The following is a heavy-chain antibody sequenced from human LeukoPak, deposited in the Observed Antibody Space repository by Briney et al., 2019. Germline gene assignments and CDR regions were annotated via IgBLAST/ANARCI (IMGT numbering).Heavy chain of an antibody. V-gene: IGHV3-30*18. CDR2: ISYDGSNK. J-gene: IGHJ4*02. CDR3: AKSVVATRYLVDY. CDR1: GFTFSSYG. Sequence: GGSLRLSCAASGFTFSSYGLHWVRQAPGKGLEWVAVISYDGSNKYYADSVKGRFTISRENSKNTLYLQMNSLRAEDTAVYYCAKSVVATRYLVDYWGQGTLVTVSS. D-gene: IGHD5-12*01.